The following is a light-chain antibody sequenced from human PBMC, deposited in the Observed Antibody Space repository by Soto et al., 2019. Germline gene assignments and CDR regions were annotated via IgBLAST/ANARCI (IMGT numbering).Light chain of an antibody. CDR1: SSDIGGYNY. Sequence: QSALTQPASVSGSPGQSITISCTGTSSDIGGYNYVSWYQQHPAKAPKLIVYDVTKRPSGVSHRFSGSKSGNTASLTVSALQAEDEADYYCGSYSNRGTRGVVFCGGTKLTVL. CDR3: GSYSNRGTRGVV. CDR2: DVT. J-gene: IGLJ2*01. V-gene: IGLV2-14*03.